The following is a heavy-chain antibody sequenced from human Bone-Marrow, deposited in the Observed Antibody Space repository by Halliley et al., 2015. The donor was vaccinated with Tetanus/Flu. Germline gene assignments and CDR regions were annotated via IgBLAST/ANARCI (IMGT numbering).Heavy chain of an antibody. V-gene: IGHV3-7*04. J-gene: IGHJ4*02. CDR3: AREVGYNSNLYNVGHFDN. Sequence: NIKHDGTERHYVGSVKGRFTISRDNDKNLLILQLDGLRFEDTAMYYCAREVGYNSNLYNVGHFDNWGQGTLVTVSP. D-gene: IGHD5-12*01. CDR2: IKHDGTER.